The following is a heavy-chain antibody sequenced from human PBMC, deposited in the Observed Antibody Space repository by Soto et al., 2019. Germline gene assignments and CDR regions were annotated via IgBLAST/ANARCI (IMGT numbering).Heavy chain of an antibody. CDR3: AVNYDILTGPPTDAFDI. V-gene: IGHV1-18*01. D-gene: IGHD3-9*01. Sequence: ASLKVSCKASGYTFTSYGISWVRQAPGQGLEWMGWISAYNGNTNYAQKLQGRVTMTTDTSTSTAYMELRSLRSDDTAVYYCAVNYDILTGPPTDAFDIWGQGTMVTVSS. CDR1: GYTFTSYG. J-gene: IGHJ3*02. CDR2: ISAYNGNT.